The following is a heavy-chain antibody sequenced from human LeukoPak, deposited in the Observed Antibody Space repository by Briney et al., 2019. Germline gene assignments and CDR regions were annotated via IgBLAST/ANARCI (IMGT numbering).Heavy chain of an antibody. V-gene: IGHV3-7*01. D-gene: IGHD2-15*01. J-gene: IGHJ4*02. CDR2: IKQDGSEK. CDR1: GFTFSNYW. CDR3: AREGYCSGGICSYDN. Sequence: GGSLRLSCAASGFTFSNYWMNWVRQAPGKGLEWVARIKQDGSEKYYVESVKGRFTISRDNAKKSVYLQMDSLRADDTAVYYCAREGYCSGGICSYDNWGQGTRVTVSS.